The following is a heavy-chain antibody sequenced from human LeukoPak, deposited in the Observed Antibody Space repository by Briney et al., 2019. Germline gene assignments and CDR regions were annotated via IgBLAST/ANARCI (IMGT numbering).Heavy chain of an antibody. Sequence: GGSLRLSCAASGFTFSSYAMSWVRQAPGKGLEWVSYIGNRDNVIYYADSVKGRFTISVDSAKNSLYLQMNSLRAEDTAVYYCAREQWFRCDYWGQGVPVTVSS. J-gene: IGHJ4*02. V-gene: IGHV3-48*04. D-gene: IGHD3-22*01. CDR1: GFTFSSYA. CDR2: IGNRDNVI. CDR3: AREQWFRCDY.